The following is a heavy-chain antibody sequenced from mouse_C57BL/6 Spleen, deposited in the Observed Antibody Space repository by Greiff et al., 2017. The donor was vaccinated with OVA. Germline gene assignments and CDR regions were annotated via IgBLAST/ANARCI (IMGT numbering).Heavy chain of an antibody. CDR3: TRIYYDYEGY. V-gene: IGHV1-15*01. CDR2: IDPETGGT. Sequence: VQLQQSGAELVRPGASVTLSCKASGYTFTDYEMHWVKQTPVHGLEWIGAIDPETGGTAYNQKFKGKAILTADKSSSTAYMELRSLTSEDSAVYYCTRIYYDYEGYWGKGTTLTVSS. J-gene: IGHJ2*01. CDR1: GYTFTDYE. D-gene: IGHD2-4*01.